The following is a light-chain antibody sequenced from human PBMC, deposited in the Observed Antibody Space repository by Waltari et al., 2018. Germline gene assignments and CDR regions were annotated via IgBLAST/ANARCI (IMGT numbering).Light chain of an antibody. CDR3: AAWDDSLGGPV. CDR2: SND. Sequence: QSLLTQPPSASGTPGQRVTISCSGGISNIGSNTINWYRQFPGTAPKVLIYSNDQRTSGGPGRFPGSKYGPSASLAISGLQSEDEADYYCAAWDDSLGGPVFGGGTKLTVL. J-gene: IGLJ2*01. V-gene: IGLV1-44*01. CDR1: ISNIGSNT.